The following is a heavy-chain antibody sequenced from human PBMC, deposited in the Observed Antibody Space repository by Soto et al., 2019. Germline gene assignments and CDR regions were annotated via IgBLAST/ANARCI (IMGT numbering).Heavy chain of an antibody. J-gene: IGHJ6*02. D-gene: IGHD3-10*01. Sequence: SVKVSCKASGGTFSSYAISWVRQAPGQGLEWMGGIIPIFGTANYAQKFQGRVTITADESTSTAYMELSSLRSEDTAVYYCARSMVRGVISGLAYGMDVWGQGTTVTVSS. CDR3: ARSMVRGVISGLAYGMDV. CDR1: GGTFSSYA. CDR2: IIPIFGTA. V-gene: IGHV1-69*13.